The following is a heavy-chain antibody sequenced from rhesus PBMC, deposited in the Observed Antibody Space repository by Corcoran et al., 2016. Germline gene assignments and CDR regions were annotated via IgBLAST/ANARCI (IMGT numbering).Heavy chain of an antibody. CDR1: GFTFSDYR. V-gene: IGHV3S42*01. CDR2: IVTGWSYR. CDR3: TKSGRDKSSGH. Sequence: EVHLVASGGGLTRPGGSVRLSCAASGFTFSDYRLNWLRQTSGRGLEWTSTIVTGWSYRYHADAVKDRCTVSRDNSEDTLSLPMDIRRLEDTAVYDCTKSGRDKSSGHWGPGLRVTVSS. D-gene: IGHD5-42*01. J-gene: IGHJ5-1*01.